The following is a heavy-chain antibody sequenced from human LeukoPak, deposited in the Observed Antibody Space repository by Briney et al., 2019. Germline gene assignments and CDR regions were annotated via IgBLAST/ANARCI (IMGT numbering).Heavy chain of an antibody. D-gene: IGHD4-17*01. J-gene: IGHJ6*02. V-gene: IGHV4-38-2*02. Sequence: KPSETLSLTCTVFGYSITTGYYWGWIRQPPGKGLEWIGSIYHSGSTFYNPSLKSRVTISGDTSKNQFSLKLSSVTAADTAMYYCAREFGLIRPGDPTYGMDVWGQGTTVTVSS. CDR1: GYSITTGYY. CDR2: IYHSGST. CDR3: AREFGLIRPGDPTYGMDV.